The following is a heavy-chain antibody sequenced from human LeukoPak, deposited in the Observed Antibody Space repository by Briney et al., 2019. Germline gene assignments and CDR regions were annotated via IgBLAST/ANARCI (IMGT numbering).Heavy chain of an antibody. Sequence: SQTLSLTCVISGDSVSSNSAWNWVRQSPSRGLEWLGRTYYRSQWYYDYAISAKGRITISPDTSRNQFSLHLNSVTSEDTAVYYCARDSDDTFDIWGQGTMVTVSS. J-gene: IGHJ3*02. CDR2: TYYRSQWYY. CDR3: ARDSDDTFDI. D-gene: IGHD2-21*02. V-gene: IGHV6-1*01. CDR1: GDSVSSNSA.